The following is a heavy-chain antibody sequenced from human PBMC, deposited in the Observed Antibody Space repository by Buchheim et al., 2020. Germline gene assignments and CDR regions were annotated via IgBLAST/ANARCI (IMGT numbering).Heavy chain of an antibody. D-gene: IGHD3-9*01. V-gene: IGHV4-34*01. J-gene: IGHJ4*02. CDR2: INDNGNT. Sequence: QVQLQQWGAGLLKPSETLSLTCGVYGGSFSGYYWSWIRQSPGKGLEWIGDINDNGNTNYNPSLESRVTLSVDTSNNQFSVKLSSVTAADTAVYYCARWGYQYYDVLTGYYTSYYFDCWGQGTL. CDR3: ARWGYQYYDVLTGYYTSYYFDC. CDR1: GGSFSGYY.